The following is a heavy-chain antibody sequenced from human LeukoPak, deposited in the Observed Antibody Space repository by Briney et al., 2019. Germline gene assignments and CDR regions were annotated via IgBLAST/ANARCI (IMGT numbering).Heavy chain of an antibody. V-gene: IGHV3-23*01. CDR2: ISDSGGGT. D-gene: IGHD1-26*01. J-gene: IGHJ4*02. Sequence: GGSLRLSCAASGFTFSSYAMSWVRQAPGKGLEWVSAISDSGGGTYYADSVRGRFTISRDSSKNMLYLHMNSLRAEDTAVYYCARALSGSFDYWGQGTLVTVSS. CDR1: GFTFSSYA. CDR3: ARALSGSFDY.